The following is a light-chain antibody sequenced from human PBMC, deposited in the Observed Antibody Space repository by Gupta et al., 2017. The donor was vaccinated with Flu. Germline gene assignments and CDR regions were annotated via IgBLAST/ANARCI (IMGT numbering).Light chain of an antibody. V-gene: IGKV3-20*01. CDR3: QQYGSSPGT. CDR2: GAS. CDR1: QRVSSSY. Sequence: EIVLTQSPGTLSLSPVERATLACRASQRVSSSYLAWYQQKPGQAPRLLSYGASSRATGIPDRVSGSGYGTDFTLTISRLEPEDFAVYYCQQYGSSPGTFGQGTKVEIK. J-gene: IGKJ1*01.